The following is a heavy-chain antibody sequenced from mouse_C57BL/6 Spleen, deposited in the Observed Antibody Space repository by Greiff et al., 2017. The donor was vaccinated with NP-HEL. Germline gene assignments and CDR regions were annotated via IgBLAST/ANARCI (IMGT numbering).Heavy chain of an antibody. CDR3: ARNYYYGSSLSYAMDY. Sequence: QVQLQQSGAELARPGASVKLSCKASGYTFTSYGISWVKQRPGQGLEWIGEIYPRSGNTYYNQKFKGKATLTADKSSSTAYMELRSLTSEDSAVYFCARNYYYGSSLSYAMDYWGQGTSVTVSS. CDR2: IYPRSGNT. CDR1: GYTFTSYG. D-gene: IGHD1-1*01. J-gene: IGHJ4*01. V-gene: IGHV1-81*01.